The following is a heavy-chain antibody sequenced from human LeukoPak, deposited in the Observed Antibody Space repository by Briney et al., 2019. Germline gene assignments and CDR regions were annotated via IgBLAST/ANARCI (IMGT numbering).Heavy chain of an antibody. D-gene: IGHD3-22*01. CDR1: GGSFSSYA. Sequence: ASVKVSYKASGGSFSSYAISWVRQAPGQGLEWMGRIIPIFGTANYAQKFQGRVTMTTDESTSTAYMELSSLRSEDTAVYFCATDSHDSSGYFSIDYWGQGTLVTVSS. J-gene: IGHJ4*02. CDR3: ATDSHDSSGYFSIDY. CDR2: IIPIFGTA. V-gene: IGHV1-69*05.